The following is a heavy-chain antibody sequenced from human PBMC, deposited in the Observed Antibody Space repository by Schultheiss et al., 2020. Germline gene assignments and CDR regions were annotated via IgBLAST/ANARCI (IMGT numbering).Heavy chain of an antibody. CDR3: ARLYYYGSGSRPYNWFDP. V-gene: IGHV3-7*01. CDR1: GFTFSSYW. D-gene: IGHD3-10*01. CDR2: IKQDGSEK. J-gene: IGHJ5*02. Sequence: GGSLRLSCAASGFTFSSYWMSWVRQAPGKGLEWVANIKQDGSEKYYVDSVKGRFTISRDNSKNTLYLQMNSLRAEDTAVYYCARLYYYGSGSRPYNWFDPWGQGTLVNVSS.